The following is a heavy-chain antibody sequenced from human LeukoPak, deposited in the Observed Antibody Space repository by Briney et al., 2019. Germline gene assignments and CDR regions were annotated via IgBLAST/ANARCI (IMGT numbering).Heavy chain of an antibody. CDR1: GFTFSTCT. CDR2: IGNNGGGI. D-gene: IGHD7-27*01. CDR3: AIDPNWGTHS. J-gene: IGHJ4*02. V-gene: IGHV3-23*01. Sequence: EGSLRLSCAASGFTFSTCTMYWVRHPPGKRLEWVSIIGNNGGGIHYADSVKGRFTISRDNFKNALYLQMNSLRVEDTAVYYCAIDPNWGTHSWGQGVLVTVSS.